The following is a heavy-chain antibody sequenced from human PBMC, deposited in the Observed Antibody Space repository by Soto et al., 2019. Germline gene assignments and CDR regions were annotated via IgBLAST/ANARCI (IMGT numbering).Heavy chain of an antibody. J-gene: IGHJ6*02. Sequence: SETLSLTCTVSGGSVSSGSYYWSWIRQPPGKGLEWIGYIYYSGSTNYNPSLKSRVTISVDTSKNQFSLKLSSVTAADTAVYYCARVVVPAAIVYYYYGMDVWGQGTTVTVSS. CDR1: GGSVSSGSYY. CDR3: ARVVVPAAIVYYYYGMDV. D-gene: IGHD2-2*02. CDR2: IYYSGST. V-gene: IGHV4-61*01.